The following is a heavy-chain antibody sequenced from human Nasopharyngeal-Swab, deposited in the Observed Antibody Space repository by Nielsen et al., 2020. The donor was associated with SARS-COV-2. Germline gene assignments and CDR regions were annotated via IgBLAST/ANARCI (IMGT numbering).Heavy chain of an antibody. Sequence: PLSLSCDVFGGSLRSSNWWTWVRQPPGEGLEWIGEIYHGGNTNSNPSLTSRVSISVDKPKNQFSLELTSVTATDTAVYYCARAQRGLAATIFYDYMDVWGKGTTVTVSS. CDR3: ARAQRGLAATIFYDYMDV. D-gene: IGHD1-26*01. J-gene: IGHJ6*03. V-gene: IGHV4-4*02. CDR2: IYHGGNT. CDR1: GGSLRSSNW.